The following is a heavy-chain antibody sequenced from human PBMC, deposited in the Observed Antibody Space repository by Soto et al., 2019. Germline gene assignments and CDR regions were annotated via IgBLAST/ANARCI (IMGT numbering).Heavy chain of an antibody. Sequence: QVQLVQSGAEVKKPGASVKVSCKASGYTFTSYGISWVRQAPGQGLEWMGWISAYNGNTNYAQKLQGRVTMTTDTATITDYMELRSLRSDDTAVYYCASSPLAAADPSFDYWGQGTLVTVSS. CDR1: GYTFTSYG. J-gene: IGHJ4*02. D-gene: IGHD6-13*01. V-gene: IGHV1-18*01. CDR3: ASSPLAAADPSFDY. CDR2: ISAYNGNT.